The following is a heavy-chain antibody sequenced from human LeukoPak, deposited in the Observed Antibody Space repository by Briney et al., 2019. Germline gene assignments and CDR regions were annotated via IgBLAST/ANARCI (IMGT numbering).Heavy chain of an antibody. J-gene: IGHJ4*02. Sequence: SETLSLTCTVSGGSISSYYWSWIRQPPGKGLEWIGYIYYSGSTNYNPSLKSRVTISVDTSKNQFSLKLSSVTAADTAVYYCARFTPYSSGFHYWGQGTLVTVSS. CDR3: ARFTPYSSGFHY. V-gene: IGHV4-59*01. CDR2: IYYSGST. CDR1: GGSISSYY. D-gene: IGHD6-19*01.